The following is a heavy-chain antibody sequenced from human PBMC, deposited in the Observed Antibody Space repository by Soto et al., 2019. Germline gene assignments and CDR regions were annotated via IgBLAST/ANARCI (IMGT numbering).Heavy chain of an antibody. D-gene: IGHD6-6*01. Sequence: GGSLRLSCAASGFTFSSYEMNWVRQAPGKGLEWVSYISSSGSTIYYADSVKGRFTIPRDNAKNSLYLQMNSLRAEDTAVYYCAREEAARLIYYYGMDVWGQGTTVTVSS. V-gene: IGHV3-48*03. J-gene: IGHJ6*02. CDR1: GFTFSSYE. CDR2: ISSSGSTI. CDR3: AREEAARLIYYYGMDV.